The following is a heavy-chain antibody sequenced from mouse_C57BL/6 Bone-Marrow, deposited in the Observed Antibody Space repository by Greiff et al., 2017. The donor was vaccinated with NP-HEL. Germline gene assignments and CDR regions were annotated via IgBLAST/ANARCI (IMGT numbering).Heavy chain of an antibody. CDR3: ARVADYYGSSFDY. V-gene: IGHV5-16*01. CDR2: INYDGSST. D-gene: IGHD1-1*01. CDR1: GFTFSDYY. Sequence: EVMLVESEGGLVQPGSSMKLSCTASGFTFSDYYMAWVRQVPEKGLEWVANINYDGSSTYYLDSLKSRFIISRDNAKNILYLQMSSLKSEDTATYYCARVADYYGSSFDYWGQGTTLTVSS. J-gene: IGHJ2*01.